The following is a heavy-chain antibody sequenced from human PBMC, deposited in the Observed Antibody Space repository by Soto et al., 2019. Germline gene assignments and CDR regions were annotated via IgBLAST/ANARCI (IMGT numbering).Heavy chain of an antibody. CDR1: GFTFSGND. J-gene: IGHJ3*01. V-gene: IGHV3-53*01. Sequence: EVQLVESGGGLIKPGGSLRLSCAASGFTFSGNDMNWVRQAPGKGLEWVSLIYSGGSTYYADSVKGRFTISRDNSKNTLYLQMSSLRAEDTAVYYCATRPLLPGAPWGQGTMVTVSS. CDR3: ATRPLLPGAP. D-gene: IGHD3-22*01. CDR2: IYSGGST.